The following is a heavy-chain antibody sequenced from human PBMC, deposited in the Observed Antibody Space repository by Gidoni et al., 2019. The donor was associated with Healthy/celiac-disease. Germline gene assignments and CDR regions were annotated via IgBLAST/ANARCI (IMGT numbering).Heavy chain of an antibody. CDR2: ISPYNGNT. CDR3: ARYIAADY. J-gene: IGHJ4*02. V-gene: IGHV1-18*01. CDR1: GYTFTSYG. D-gene: IGHD6-13*01. Sequence: VQLVQSGPEVKKPGASVKVSCKASGYTFTSYGINWVRQAPGKGLEWMGWISPYNGNTNYAQKLQGRVTMTTDTSTNTAYMEVRSLKSDDTAVYYCARYIAADYWGQGTLVTVSS.